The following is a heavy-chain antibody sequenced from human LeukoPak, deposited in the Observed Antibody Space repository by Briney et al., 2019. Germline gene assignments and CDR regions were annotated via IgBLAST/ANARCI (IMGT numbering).Heavy chain of an antibody. V-gene: IGHV4-34*01. J-gene: IGHJ6*03. CDR2: INHSGST. CDR3: ANGYYYYYYMDV. CDR1: GGSFSGYY. Sequence: PSETLSLTCAVYGGSFSGYYWSWIRQPPGKGLEWIGEINHSGSTNYNPSLKSRVTISIDTSKNQFSLKLSSVTAADTAVYYCANGYYYYYYMDVWGKGTTVTVSS.